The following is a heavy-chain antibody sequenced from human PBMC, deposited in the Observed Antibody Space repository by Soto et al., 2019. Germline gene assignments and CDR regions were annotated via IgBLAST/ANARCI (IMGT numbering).Heavy chain of an antibody. D-gene: IGHD3-9*01. Sequence: SVTLSLTCTVSGGSSSSSSYYLGWIHQPPGEGLEWIGSIYYSGTTYYNPSRKSRVTISVDTSKNQFSLKLSSVTAADTAVYYCARHWGYYDILTGYYPEFNFDYWGQGSLVTV. CDR2: IYYSGTT. CDR3: ARHWGYYDILTGYYPEFNFDY. J-gene: IGHJ4*02. V-gene: IGHV4-39*01. CDR1: GGSSSSSSYY.